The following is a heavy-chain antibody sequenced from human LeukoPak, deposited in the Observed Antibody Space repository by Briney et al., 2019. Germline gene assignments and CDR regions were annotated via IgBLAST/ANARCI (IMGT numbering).Heavy chain of an antibody. V-gene: IGHV3-9*01. CDR2: ISWNSGSI. CDR1: GFTFDDYA. CDR3: ASFRRTTHAFDI. D-gene: IGHD2-2*01. Sequence: HPGRSLRLSCAASGFTFDDYAMHWARQAPGKGLEWVSGISWNSGSIGYADSVKGRFTISRDNAKNSLYLQMNSLRAEDTALYYCASFRRTTHAFDIWGQGTMVTVSS. J-gene: IGHJ3*02.